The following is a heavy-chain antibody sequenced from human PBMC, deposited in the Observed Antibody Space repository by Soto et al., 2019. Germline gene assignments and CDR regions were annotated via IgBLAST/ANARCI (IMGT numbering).Heavy chain of an antibody. CDR3: TTDSYITSIIVRFDY. V-gene: IGHV3-15*07. Sequence: GGSLRLSCAACGFTFSNAWINCVRQAPGKGLEWVGRVKSKNDGGTTDFAAPVKGRFAISRDDSKNMVYLEMNSLQTEDTAIYYCTTDSYITSIIVRFDYWGHGTLVTVSS. D-gene: IGHD3-22*01. CDR1: GFTFSNAW. J-gene: IGHJ4*01. CDR2: VKSKNDGGTT.